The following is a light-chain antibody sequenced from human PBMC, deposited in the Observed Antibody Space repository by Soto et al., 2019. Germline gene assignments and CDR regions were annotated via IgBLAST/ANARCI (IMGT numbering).Light chain of an antibody. V-gene: IGKV3-11*01. CDR1: QSVSNY. CDR2: DAS. Sequence: EIVLTQSPATLSLSPGERATLSCRASQSVSNYLAWYQQKPGQAPRLLIYDASLRATGIPARFSGSGSGTEFTPANSSLEPEYCALYDCQQRGSGPPFIFSGGTRVEIK. CDR3: QQRGSGPPFI. J-gene: IGKJ4*01.